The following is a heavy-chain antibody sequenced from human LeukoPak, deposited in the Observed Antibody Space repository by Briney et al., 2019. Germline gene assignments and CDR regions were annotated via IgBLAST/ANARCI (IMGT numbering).Heavy chain of an antibody. V-gene: IGHV3-48*03. Sequence: GGSLRLSCATSGFTFSSYEMNWVRQAPGKGLEWVSYISSDASTMYYADSVKGRFTVSRDNAKNSLYLQMNSLRAEDTAVYYCASYSGTNVGHFQRWGQGTLVTVSS. CDR1: GFTFSSYE. CDR3: ASYSGTNVGHFQR. J-gene: IGHJ1*01. D-gene: IGHD1-26*01. CDR2: ISSDASTM.